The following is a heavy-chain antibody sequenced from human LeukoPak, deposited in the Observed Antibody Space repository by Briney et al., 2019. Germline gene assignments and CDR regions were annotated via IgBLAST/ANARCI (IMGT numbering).Heavy chain of an antibody. Sequence: SETLSLTCAVYGGSFSGYYWSWIRQPPGKGLEWIGEINHSGSTNYNPSLKSRVTISVDTSKNQFSLKLSSVTAADTAVYYCARVAVNWGNWYFDLWGRGTLVTVSS. D-gene: IGHD7-27*01. J-gene: IGHJ2*01. CDR1: GGSFSGYY. CDR2: INHSGST. V-gene: IGHV4-34*01. CDR3: ARVAVNWGNWYFDL.